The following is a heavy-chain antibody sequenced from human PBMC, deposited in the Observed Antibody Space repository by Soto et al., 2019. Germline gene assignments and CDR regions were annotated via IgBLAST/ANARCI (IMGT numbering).Heavy chain of an antibody. CDR3: ASEPDDYGDYRNAFDI. D-gene: IGHD4-17*01. CDR2: IYYSGST. CDR1: GGSISSGDYY. Sequence: TSETLSLTCTVSGGSISSGDYYWSWIRQPPGKGLEWIGYIYYSGSTYYNPSLKSRVTISVDTSKNQFSLKLSSVTAADTAVYYCASEPDDYGDYRNAFDIWGQGTMVTVSS. J-gene: IGHJ3*02. V-gene: IGHV4-30-4*01.